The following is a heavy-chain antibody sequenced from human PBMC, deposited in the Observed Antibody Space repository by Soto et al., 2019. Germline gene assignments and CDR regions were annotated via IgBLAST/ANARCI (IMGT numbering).Heavy chain of an antibody. J-gene: IGHJ3*02. V-gene: IGHV3-15*02. D-gene: IGHD2-8*02. Sequence: EVQLVESGGALVKPGGSLRLSCTASGFTFANAFMNWVRQAPGKGLEWLGRIRTKTYGEAVDYAAPVKGRFTISRVDSKDTMSLHMSSLKTEDTAVYYCTSCRGYCTGLVAYDIWGQGTMVSVSS. CDR2: IRTKTYGEAV. CDR3: TSCRGYCTGLVAYDI. CDR1: GFTFANAF.